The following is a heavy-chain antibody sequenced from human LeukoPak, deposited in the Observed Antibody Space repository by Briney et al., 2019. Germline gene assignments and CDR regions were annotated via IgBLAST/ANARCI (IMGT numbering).Heavy chain of an antibody. J-gene: IGHJ4*02. Sequence: SVKVSCKASGGTFSSYAISWVRQAPGQGLEWMGGIIPIFDTANYAQKFQGRVTITADESTSTAYMELSSLRSEDTAVYYCARDLRSYYDSSGYPGADWGQGTLVTVSS. CDR1: GGTFSSYA. CDR2: IIPIFDTA. D-gene: IGHD3-22*01. CDR3: ARDLRSYYDSSGYPGAD. V-gene: IGHV1-69*13.